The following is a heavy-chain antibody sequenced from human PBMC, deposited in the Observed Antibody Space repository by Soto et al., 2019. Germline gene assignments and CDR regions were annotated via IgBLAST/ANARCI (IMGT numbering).Heavy chain of an antibody. CDR1: GGSISSSNW. D-gene: IGHD5-12*01. CDR3: ARGRARRGPTITSGGFDP. Sequence: HVQLQESGPGLVKPSGTLSLTCAVSGGSISSSNWWSWVRQPPGKGLEWIGEIYHSGSTNYNPSLKSRVTISVDKSKNQFSLKLSSVTAADTAVYYCARGRARRGPTITSGGFDPWGQGTLVTVSS. J-gene: IGHJ5*02. CDR2: IYHSGST. V-gene: IGHV4-4*02.